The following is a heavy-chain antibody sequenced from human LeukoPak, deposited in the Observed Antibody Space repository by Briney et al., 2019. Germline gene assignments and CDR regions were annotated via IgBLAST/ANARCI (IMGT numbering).Heavy chain of an antibody. J-gene: IGHJ4*02. CDR1: GITLSNYG. CDR3: AKRGIVIRAVIIIGFHKEAYYFDY. Sequence: GGSLRLSCVVSGITLSNYGMSWVRQAPGKGLEWVSGIRERGGSTKYADSGRGRFIISRDTSKNTVYLQMNSLRVEDTAVYFCAKRGIVIRAVIIIGFHKEAYYFDYWGQGILVTVSS. V-gene: IGHV3-23*01. CDR2: IRERGGST. D-gene: IGHD3-10*01.